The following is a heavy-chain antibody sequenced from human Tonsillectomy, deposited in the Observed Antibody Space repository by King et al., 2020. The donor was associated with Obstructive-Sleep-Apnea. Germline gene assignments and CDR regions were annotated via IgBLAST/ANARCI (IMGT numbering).Heavy chain of an antibody. Sequence: VQLVESGGGVVQPGRSLRLSCAASGLTFSSYGMHWVRQAPGKGLEWVAVISYDGSNKYYADSVKGRFTISRDNSKNTLYLQMNSLRAEDTAVYYCAKDGETYYYDSSGYYPSYWGQGTLVTVSS. CDR1: GLTFSSYG. J-gene: IGHJ4*02. V-gene: IGHV3-30*18. CDR2: ISYDGSNK. CDR3: AKDGETYYYDSSGYYPSY. D-gene: IGHD3-22*01.